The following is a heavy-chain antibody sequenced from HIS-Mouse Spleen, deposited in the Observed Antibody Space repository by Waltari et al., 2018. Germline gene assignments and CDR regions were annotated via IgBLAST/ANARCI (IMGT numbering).Heavy chain of an antibody. CDR3: ARRLLTGDAFDI. CDR2: ISSSSSYI. V-gene: IGHV3-21*01. CDR1: AFPFSSYS. Sequence: EVQLVQSGGGLVKPGGSLRLPRAAAAFPFSSYSMNWVRQAPGKGLEWVSSISSSSSYIYYADSVKGRFTISRDNAKNSLYLQMNSLRAEDTAVYYCARRLLTGDAFDIWGQGTMVTVSS. D-gene: IGHD7-27*01. J-gene: IGHJ3*02.